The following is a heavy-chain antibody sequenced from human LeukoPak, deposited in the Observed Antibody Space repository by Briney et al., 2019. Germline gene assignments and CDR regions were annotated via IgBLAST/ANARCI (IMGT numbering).Heavy chain of an antibody. CDR3: ASAVAGPSGADSFHH. CDR2: IYPGDSDT. CDR1: GYSFTSYW. Sequence: GESLKISCKGSGYSFTSYWIGWVRQMPGKGLEWMGIIYPGDSDTRYSPSFQGQVTISADKSISTAYLQWSSLKASDTAMYYCASAVAGPSGADSFHHWGQGTLVTVSS. J-gene: IGHJ1*01. V-gene: IGHV5-51*01. D-gene: IGHD6-19*01.